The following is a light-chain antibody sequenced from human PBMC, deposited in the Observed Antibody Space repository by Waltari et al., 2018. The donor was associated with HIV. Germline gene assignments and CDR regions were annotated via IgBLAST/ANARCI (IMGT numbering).Light chain of an antibody. CDR1: TSDVGGYKY. CDR3: TSYTSRNTRV. J-gene: IGLJ1*01. V-gene: IGLV2-14*01. Sequence: QSALTQPASVSGSPGQSITISCTGTTSDVGGYKYVSWYQPHPGKAPQLVIYEVNNRPAGVSIRFAGSKSGNTASLTISELQAEDEADYYCTSYTSRNTRVFGTGTKVTVL. CDR2: EVN.